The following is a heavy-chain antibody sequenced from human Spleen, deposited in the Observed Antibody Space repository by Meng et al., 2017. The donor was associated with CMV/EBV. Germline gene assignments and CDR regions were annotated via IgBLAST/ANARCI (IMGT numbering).Heavy chain of an antibody. CDR1: GASISSSNW. Sequence: VSGASISSSNWWHWVRQPPGKGLEWIGEIYHSGSNTCNPSLRSRVTISLAKSKTQFSLRLSSVTAADAAVYFCARGVDYASGTFDYWGQGTLVTVSS. CDR3: ARGVDYASGTFDY. D-gene: IGHD3-10*01. J-gene: IGHJ4*02. V-gene: IGHV4-4*01. CDR2: IYHSGSN.